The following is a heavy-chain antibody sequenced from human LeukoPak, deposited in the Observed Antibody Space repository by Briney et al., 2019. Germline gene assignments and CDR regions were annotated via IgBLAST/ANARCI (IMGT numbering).Heavy chain of an antibody. CDR3: ATLILDYYDSSGYFGL. J-gene: IGHJ4*02. CDR1: GYTLTELS. CDR2: FDPEDGET. D-gene: IGHD3-22*01. V-gene: IGHV1-24*01. Sequence: ASVKVSCKVSGYTLTELSMHWVRQAPGKGLEGMGGFDPEDGETIYAQKFQGRVTMTEDTSTDTAYMELSSLRSEDTAVYYCATLILDYYDSSGYFGLWGQGTLVTVSS.